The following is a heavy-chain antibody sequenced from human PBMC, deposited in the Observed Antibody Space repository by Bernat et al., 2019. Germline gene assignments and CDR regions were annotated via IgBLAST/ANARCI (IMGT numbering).Heavy chain of an antibody. D-gene: IGHD3-10*01. Sequence: QVQLQQWGAGLLKPSETLSLTCAVYGGSFSGYYWTWVRQSPGKGLEWIGEINHSGSTNYNPSLKSRVTISVDSSKNQFSLKLSSVTAAYTAVYYCARGASSSAFAFDFWGQGTPVTVSS. J-gene: IGHJ4*02. CDR1: GGSFSGYY. V-gene: IGHV4-34*01. CDR3: ARGASSSAFAFDF. CDR2: INHSGST.